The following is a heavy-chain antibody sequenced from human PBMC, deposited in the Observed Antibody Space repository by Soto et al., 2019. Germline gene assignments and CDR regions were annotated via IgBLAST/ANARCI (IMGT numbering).Heavy chain of an antibody. CDR3: ARNGERDLGLNYYFYYGMDV. CDR1: DYIFTTYG. V-gene: IGHV1-18*01. Sequence: ASVKVSCKASDYIFTTYGISWARQAPGQGLEGMGWVSPYSNITNYAQKFQGRVTMTTETSTSTVYMELRSLRSDDTTMYYCARNGERDLGLNYYFYYGMDVWGQGTTVTVSS. D-gene: IGHD3-10*01. J-gene: IGHJ6*02. CDR2: VSPYSNIT.